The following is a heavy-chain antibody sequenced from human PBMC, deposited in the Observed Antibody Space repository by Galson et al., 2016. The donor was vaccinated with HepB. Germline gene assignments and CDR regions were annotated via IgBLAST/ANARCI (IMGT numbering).Heavy chain of an antibody. Sequence: TLSLTCTVSGGSISSGSYYWNWIRQPAGKGLEWIGRIYSSGSTNYNPSLKSRVTISADTSKNQFSLNLSSVTAADTAVYYCARAGGSGSPSYYSDYWGRGTLVTVSS. J-gene: IGHJ4*02. V-gene: IGHV4-61*02. D-gene: IGHD3-10*01. CDR1: GGSISSGSYY. CDR3: ARAGGSGSPSYYSDY. CDR2: IYSSGST.